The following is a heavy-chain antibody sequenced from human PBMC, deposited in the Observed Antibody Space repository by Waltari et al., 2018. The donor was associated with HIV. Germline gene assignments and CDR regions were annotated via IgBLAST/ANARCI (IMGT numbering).Heavy chain of an antibody. Sequence: RQAPGKGLEWVAVISYDGSNKYYADSVKGRFTISRDNSKNTLYLQMNSLRAEDTAVYYCARDSDGMATTTWHTYYGMDVWGQGTTVTVSS. D-gene: IGHD5-12*01. J-gene: IGHJ6*02. CDR3: ARDSDGMATTTWHTYYGMDV. CDR2: ISYDGSNK. V-gene: IGHV3-30-3*01.